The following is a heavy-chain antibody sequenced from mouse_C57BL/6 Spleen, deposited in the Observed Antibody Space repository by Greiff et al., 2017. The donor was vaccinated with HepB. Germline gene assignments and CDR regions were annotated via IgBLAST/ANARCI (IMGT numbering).Heavy chain of an antibody. J-gene: IGHJ4*01. CDR2: ISSGGSYT. CDR1: GFTFSSYG. CDR3: ARETAQAYAMDY. D-gene: IGHD3-2*02. Sequence: EVQLVESGGDLVKPGGSLKLSCAASGFTFSSYGMSWVRQTPDKRLEWVATISSGGSYTYYPDSVKGRFTISRDNAKNTLYLQMSSLKSEDTAMYYCARETAQAYAMDYWGQGTSVTVSS. V-gene: IGHV5-6*01.